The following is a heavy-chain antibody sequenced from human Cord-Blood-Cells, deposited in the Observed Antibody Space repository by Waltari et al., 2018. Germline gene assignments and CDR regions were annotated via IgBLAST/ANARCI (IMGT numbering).Heavy chain of an antibody. CDR1: GYSISSGYY. CDR3: ARVNGHSSFDY. J-gene: IGHJ4*02. CDR2: INQGGST. V-gene: IGHV4-38-2*01. Sequence: QVQLQESGPGLVKPSETLSLTCAVSGYSISSGYYWGWIRQPPGKGLEWIGGINQGGSTDDNQSRKSRVTISVDTAKNQFSLKLSSVTAADTAVYYCARVNGHSSFDYWGQGTLVTVSS. D-gene: IGHD6-13*01.